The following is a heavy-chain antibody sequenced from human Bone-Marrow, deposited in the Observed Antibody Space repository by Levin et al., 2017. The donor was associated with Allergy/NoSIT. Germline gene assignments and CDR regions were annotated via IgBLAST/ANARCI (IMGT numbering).Heavy chain of an antibody. J-gene: IGHJ3*02. CDR2: INQDGSEK. CDR3: AKDRTHRDPFNI. Sequence: GGSLRLSCTAFRFSFSTHWMTWVRQAPGKGLEWVANINQDGSEKYYVDSVKGRFTISRDNAKNSLYLQMNSLRVEDTAVYYCAKDRTHRDPFNIWGQGTVVSVSS. CDR1: RFSFSTHW. V-gene: IGHV3-7*03.